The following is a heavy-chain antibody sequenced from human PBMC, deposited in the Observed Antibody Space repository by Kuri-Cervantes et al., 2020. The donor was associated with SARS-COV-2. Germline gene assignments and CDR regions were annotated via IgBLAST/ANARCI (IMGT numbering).Heavy chain of an antibody. Sequence: SETLSLTCAVSGSSISSSNWWSWVRQPPGKGLEWIGEIYHSGSTNYNPSLKSRVTISVDKSKNQFSLKLSSVTAADTAVYYCARVRYYYGSGSVDPWGQGTLVTVSS. CDR2: IYHSGST. CDR1: GSSISSSNW. CDR3: ARVRYYYGSGSVDP. J-gene: IGHJ5*02. V-gene: IGHV4-4*02. D-gene: IGHD3-10*01.